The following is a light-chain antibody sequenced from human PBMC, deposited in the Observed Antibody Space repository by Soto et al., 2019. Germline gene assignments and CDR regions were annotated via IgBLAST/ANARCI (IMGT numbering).Light chain of an antibody. CDR2: NTN. V-gene: IGLV8-61*01. J-gene: IGLJ3*02. CDR3: VLYLGRGIWV. CDR1: SGSVSPSYY. Sequence: QAVVTQEPSFSVSPGGTVTLTCGLNSGSVSPSYYPSWYQQTPGQAPRTLIYNTNTRSSGVPDRFSGSFLGNKAALTITGAQADDQSDYYCVLYLGRGIWVFGGGTKLTVL.